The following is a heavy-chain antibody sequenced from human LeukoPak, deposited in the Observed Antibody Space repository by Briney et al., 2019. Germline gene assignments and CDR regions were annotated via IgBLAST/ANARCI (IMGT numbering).Heavy chain of an antibody. V-gene: IGHV4-39*01. Sequence: SETLSLTCTVSGGSFSSSSYYWGWIRQPPGRGLEWIGSFYYSGSTYYNPSLKSRVTISVDTSKNQFSLKLSSVTAADTAIYYCARIDGGHHLSPFDYWGQGTLVTVSS. D-gene: IGHD4-23*01. J-gene: IGHJ4*02. CDR2: FYYSGST. CDR1: GGSFSSSSYY. CDR3: ARIDGGHHLSPFDY.